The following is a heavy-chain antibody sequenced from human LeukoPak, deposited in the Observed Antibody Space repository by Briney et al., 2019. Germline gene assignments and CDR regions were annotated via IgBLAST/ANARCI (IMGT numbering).Heavy chain of an antibody. CDR2: INPDGNKK. J-gene: IGHJ4*02. V-gene: IGHV3-7*01. CDR1: GLTFSSSW. Sequence: GGSLRLSCAVSGLTFSSSWMDWVRQAPGKGLEWVASINPDGNKKYSADSVKGRFTISRDNAENSLYLQMNSLRAEDTAVYYCARDSITIFGVINYWGQGTLVTVSS. D-gene: IGHD3-3*01. CDR3: ARDSITIFGVINY.